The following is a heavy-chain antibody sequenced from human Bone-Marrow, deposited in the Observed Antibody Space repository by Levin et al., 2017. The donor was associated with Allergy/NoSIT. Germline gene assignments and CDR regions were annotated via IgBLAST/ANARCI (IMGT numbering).Heavy chain of an antibody. Sequence: GGSLRLSCEASGFTFSSYDMHWVRQATGKGLEWVSVFDTAGDTYYAGSVKGRFTISRENAKNSFYLQMNSLRAGDTAVYYCSRASREDGMDVWGQGTTVTVSS. D-gene: IGHD6-13*01. V-gene: IGHV3-13*01. J-gene: IGHJ6*02. CDR1: GFTFSSYD. CDR3: SRASREDGMDV. CDR2: FDTAGDT.